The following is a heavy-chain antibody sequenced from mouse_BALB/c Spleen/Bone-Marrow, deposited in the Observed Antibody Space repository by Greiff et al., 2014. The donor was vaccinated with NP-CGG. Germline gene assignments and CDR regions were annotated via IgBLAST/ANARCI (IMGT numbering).Heavy chain of an antibody. CDR3: AMITTGAWFAY. Sequence: VQLKQSGAELVKPGASVKLSCTASGFNIKDTYMHWVEQRPEQGLEWIGRIDPANGNTKYDPKFQGKATITADTSSNTAYLQLSSLTSEDTAVYYCAMITTGAWFAYWGQGTLVTVSA. CDR2: IDPANGNT. D-gene: IGHD2-4*01. V-gene: IGHV14-3*02. CDR1: GFNIKDTY. J-gene: IGHJ3*01.